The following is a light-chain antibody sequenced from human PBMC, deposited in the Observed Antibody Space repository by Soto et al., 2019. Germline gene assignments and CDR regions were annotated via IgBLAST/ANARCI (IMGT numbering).Light chain of an antibody. J-gene: IGLJ2*01. CDR2: EDN. CDR3: QSYNSGNVV. Sequence: NFMLTQPHSVSESPGKTVTISCTRSSGSIASNYVQWYQQRPGSAPTPVIYEDNERPSGVPDRFSGSIDSSSNSASLTISGLKTEDEADYYCQSYNSGNVVFGGGTKLTVL. CDR1: SGSIASNY. V-gene: IGLV6-57*04.